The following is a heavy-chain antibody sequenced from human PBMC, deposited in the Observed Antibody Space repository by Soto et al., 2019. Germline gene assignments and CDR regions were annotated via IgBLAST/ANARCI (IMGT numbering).Heavy chain of an antibody. CDR3: ARGLYTNSPRY. CDR2: INDSGSI. Sequence: QVQLQQWGAGLLKPSETLSLTCAVYGGSFSGYFWSWIRQPPGKGLEWIGEINDSGSINYNPSLKSRVTISVDISNSQFSLRLNSMTAADTAVYYCARGLYTNSPRYWGQGTLVTVSS. V-gene: IGHV4-34*01. D-gene: IGHD3-16*01. J-gene: IGHJ4*02. CDR1: GGSFSGYF.